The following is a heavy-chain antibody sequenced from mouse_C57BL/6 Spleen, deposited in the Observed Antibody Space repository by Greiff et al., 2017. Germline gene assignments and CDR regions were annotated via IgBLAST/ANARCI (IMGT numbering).Heavy chain of an antibody. V-gene: IGHV5-4*01. CDR2: ISDGGSYT. D-gene: IGHD2-3*01. CDR3: ARDRGSMMVTKYYFDY. CDR1: GFTFSSYA. J-gene: IGHJ2*01. Sequence: EVKLMESGGGLVKPGGSLKLSCAASGFTFSSYAMSWVRQTPEKRLEWVATISDGGSYTYYPDNVKGRFTISRDNAKNNLYLQMSHLKSEDTAMYYCARDRGSMMVTKYYFDYWGQGTTLTVSS.